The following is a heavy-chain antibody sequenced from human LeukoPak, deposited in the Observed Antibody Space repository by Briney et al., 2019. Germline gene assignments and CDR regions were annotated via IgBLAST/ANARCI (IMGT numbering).Heavy chain of an antibody. CDR2: ISSSSSYI. J-gene: IGHJ4*01. Sequence: GGSPRLSCAASGFTFSSYSMNWVRQAPGKGLEWVSSISSSSSYIYYAGSVKGRFTISRDNAKNSLYLQMNSLRAEDTAVYYCARDSRNFAGYSYGSHLDYWGQGTLVTVSS. D-gene: IGHD5-18*01. CDR1: GFTFSSYS. V-gene: IGHV3-21*01. CDR3: ARDSRNFAGYSYGSHLDY.